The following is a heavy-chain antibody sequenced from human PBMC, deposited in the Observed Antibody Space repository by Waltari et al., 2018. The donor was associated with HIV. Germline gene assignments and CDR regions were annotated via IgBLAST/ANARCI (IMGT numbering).Heavy chain of an antibody. CDR3: ARGRGGSYCGGDCYSSFDY. D-gene: IGHD2-21*01. CDR1: GGTFSSYA. J-gene: IGHJ4*02. CDR2: IIPIFGTA. Sequence: QVQLVQSGAEVKKPGSSVKVSCKASGGTFSSYAISWVRQAPGQGLEWMGGIIPIFGTANYAQKFQGRVTITADKSTSTAYMELSSLRSEDTAVYYCARGRGGSYCGGDCYSSFDYWGQGTLVTVSS. V-gene: IGHV1-69*06.